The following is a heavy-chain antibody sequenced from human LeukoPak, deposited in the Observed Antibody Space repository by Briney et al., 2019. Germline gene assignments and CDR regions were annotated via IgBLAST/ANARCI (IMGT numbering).Heavy chain of an antibody. CDR1: GFTFSSYS. D-gene: IGHD6-13*01. V-gene: IGHV3-21*01. CDR3: ARDRLNAGTPAGY. CDR2: ISSSSSYI. J-gene: IGHJ4*02. Sequence: AGGSLRLSCAASGFTFSSYSMNWVRQAPGKGLEWVSSISSSSSYIYYADSVKGRFTISRDNAKNSLYLQMNSLRAEDTAVYYCARDRLNAGTPAGYWGQGTLVTVSS.